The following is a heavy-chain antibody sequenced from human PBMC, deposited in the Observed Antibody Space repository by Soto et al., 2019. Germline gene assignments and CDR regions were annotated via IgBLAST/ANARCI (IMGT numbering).Heavy chain of an antibody. CDR1: GGSFSGYD. CDR2: INHSGST. Sequence: PSETLSLTRAVCGGSFSGYDWSWIRQPPGKGLEWIGEINHSGSTNYNPSLKSRVTISVDTSKNQFSLKLSSVTAADTAVYYCARAYITIFGVVIDAFDIWGQGTTVTVSS. V-gene: IGHV4-34*01. CDR3: ARAYITIFGVVIDAFDI. J-gene: IGHJ3*02. D-gene: IGHD3-3*01.